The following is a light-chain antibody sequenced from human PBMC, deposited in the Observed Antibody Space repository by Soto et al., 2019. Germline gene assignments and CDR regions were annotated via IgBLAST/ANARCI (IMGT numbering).Light chain of an antibody. CDR3: LQHNSYPFT. CDR1: QGVRSS. J-gene: IGKJ3*01. V-gene: IGKV1-17*01. CDR2: EIS. Sequence: DIQMTQSPSSLSASAGDRVTITCRASQGVRSSLDWYQQKPGKAPKRLIYEISSLQSGVPSRSSGSGSGTEFTLTISSLQPEDFATYYCLQHNSYPFTFGPGTKVDIK.